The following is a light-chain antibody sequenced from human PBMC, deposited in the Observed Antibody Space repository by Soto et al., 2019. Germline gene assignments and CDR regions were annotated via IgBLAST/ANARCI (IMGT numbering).Light chain of an antibody. CDR2: GAS. CDR3: QQYGSSRT. J-gene: IGKJ5*01. Sequence: EIVMTQSPATLSVSPGERATLSCRASQSVSNYLAWYQQKPGQAPRLLIYGASSRATGIPDRFSGSGSGTDFTLTISRLEPEDFAVYYCQQYGSSRTFGQGTRLEIK. CDR1: QSVSNY. V-gene: IGKV3-20*01.